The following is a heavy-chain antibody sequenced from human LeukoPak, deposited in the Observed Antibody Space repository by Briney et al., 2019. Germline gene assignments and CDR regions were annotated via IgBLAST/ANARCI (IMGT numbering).Heavy chain of an antibody. CDR2: INHSGST. D-gene: IGHD6-19*01. CDR1: GGPFSGYY. CDR3: ARGRRSSGWYGY. J-gene: IGHJ4*02. Sequence: SETLSLTCAVYGGPFSGYYWSWLRQPPGKGLEWIGEINHSGSTNYNPSLRSRVTISVDTSKNQFSLKLSSVTAADTAVYYCARGRRSSGWYGYWGQGTLVTVSS. V-gene: IGHV4-34*01.